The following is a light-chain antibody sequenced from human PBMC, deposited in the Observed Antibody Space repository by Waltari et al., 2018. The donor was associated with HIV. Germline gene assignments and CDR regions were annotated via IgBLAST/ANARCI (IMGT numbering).Light chain of an antibody. CDR1: QAITTY. Sequence: IQVTQSPSSLSASLVDTVVIPCRASQAITTYLNWYQQKADKPPVLLVYSASTLQTGAPSRFRGSGSGRDFTLSISGLQPEDFATYFCQQSYESPFNFGPGTK. V-gene: IGKV1-39*01. CDR2: SAS. CDR3: QQSYESPFN. J-gene: IGKJ3*01.